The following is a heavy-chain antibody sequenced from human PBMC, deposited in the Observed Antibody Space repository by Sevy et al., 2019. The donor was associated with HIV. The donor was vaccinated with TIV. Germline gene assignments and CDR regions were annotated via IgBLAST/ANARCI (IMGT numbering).Heavy chain of an antibody. D-gene: IGHD2-21*02. CDR2: ISYDGSNK. J-gene: IGHJ1*01. CDR3: AKDPFPDDVVVTAIGYFQH. V-gene: IGHV3-30*18. Sequence: GGSLRLSCAASGFTFSSYGMHWVRQAPGKGLEWVAVISYDGSNKYYADSVKGRFTISRDNSKNTLYLQMNSRRAEDTAVYYCAKDPFPDDVVVTAIGYFQHWGQGTLVTVSS. CDR1: GFTFSSYG.